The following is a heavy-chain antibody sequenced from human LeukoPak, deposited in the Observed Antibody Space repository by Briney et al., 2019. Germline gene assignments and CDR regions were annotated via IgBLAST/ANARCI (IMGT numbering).Heavy chain of an antibody. V-gene: IGHV3-30*04. CDR3: ARGPYYSNAFDI. CDR2: ISYDGSNK. Sequence: GGSLRLSCAASGFTFSSYAMHWVRQAPGKGLEWVAVISYDGSNKYYADSVKGRFTISRDNSKNTLYLQMNSLRAEDTAVYYCARGPYYSNAFDIWGQGTMVTVSS. CDR1: GFTFSSYA. D-gene: IGHD1-26*01. J-gene: IGHJ3*02.